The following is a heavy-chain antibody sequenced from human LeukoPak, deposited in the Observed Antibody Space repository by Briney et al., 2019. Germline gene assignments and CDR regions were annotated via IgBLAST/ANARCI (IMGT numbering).Heavy chain of an antibody. J-gene: IGHJ4*02. D-gene: IGHD6-19*01. CDR3: AREVAVAGTDLDY. CDR2: ISSSSGTI. V-gene: IGHV3-48*04. Sequence: PGGSLRLSCAASGFTFSSHSMNWVRQAPGKGLEWVSYISSSSGTIYYADSVKGRFTISRDNAKNSLYLQMNSLRAEDTAVYYCAREVAVAGTDLDYWGQGTLVTVSS. CDR1: GFTFSSHS.